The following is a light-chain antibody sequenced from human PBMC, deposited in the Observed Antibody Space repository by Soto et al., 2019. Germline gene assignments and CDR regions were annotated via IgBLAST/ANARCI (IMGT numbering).Light chain of an antibody. CDR3: QQYGTSPLT. Sequence: EIVLTQSPGSLSLSPGERATLSCRASQSVGSTYLAWYQQKPGQAPKLFIYGVSSRATGIPDRFSGSGSGTDFTLTISRLEPEDFAVYYCQQYGTSPLTFGPGTKVDL. V-gene: IGKV3-20*01. J-gene: IGKJ3*01. CDR1: QSVGSTY. CDR2: GVS.